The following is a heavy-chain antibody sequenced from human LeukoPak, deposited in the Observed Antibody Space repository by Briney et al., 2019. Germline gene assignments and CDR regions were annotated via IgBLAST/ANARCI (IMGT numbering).Heavy chain of an antibody. CDR2: IIPIFGTA. Sequence: ASVKVSCKASGGTFSSYAISWVRQAPGQGLEWMGGIIPIFGTANYAQKFQGRVTITADESTSTDYMELSSLRSEDTAVYYCAREDSEWFHFDYWGQGTPVTVSS. J-gene: IGHJ4*02. CDR1: GGTFSSYA. CDR3: AREDSEWFHFDY. D-gene: IGHD3-3*01. V-gene: IGHV1-69*13.